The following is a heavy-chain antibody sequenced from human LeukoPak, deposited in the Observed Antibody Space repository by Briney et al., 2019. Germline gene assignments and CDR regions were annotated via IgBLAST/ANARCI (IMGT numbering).Heavy chain of an antibody. CDR2: LSSDGSKT. CDR3: AGGVKDY. J-gene: IGHJ4*02. Sequence: GTSLRLSCAASGFTFSAFAMHWVRQAPGKGLEWVAVLSSDGSKTYYADSVKGRFTISRDNSKNTLHLQMNSLRPEDTAVYYCAGGVKDYWGQGTLVTVSS. CDR1: GFTFSAFA. V-gene: IGHV3-30-3*01. D-gene: IGHD2-8*01.